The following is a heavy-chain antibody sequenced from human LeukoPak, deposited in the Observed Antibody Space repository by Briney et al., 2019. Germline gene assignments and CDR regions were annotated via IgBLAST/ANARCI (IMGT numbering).Heavy chain of an antibody. CDR1: GFSFITYE. J-gene: IGHJ4*02. D-gene: IGHD4-23*01. V-gene: IGHV3-48*03. Sequence: RGSLRHSCAAPGFSFITYEMSWVRPAPGQGLERLSSISSGGKSMLYADSVKGRFTISRDSAKNSLYLHMNSLGVEDTAVYYCARVDLYYGDKWGLAYWGRGTLVTVSS. CDR3: ARVDLYYGDKWGLAY. CDR2: ISSGGKSM.